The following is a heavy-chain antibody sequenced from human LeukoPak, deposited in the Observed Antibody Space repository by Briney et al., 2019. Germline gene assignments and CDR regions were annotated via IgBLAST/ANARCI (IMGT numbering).Heavy chain of an antibody. CDR1: GGSFSGYY. CDR2: INHSGST. D-gene: IGHD3-9*01. CDR3: ARIWYDILTGQTQGGFDP. J-gene: IGHJ5*02. V-gene: IGHV4-34*01. Sequence: SETLSLTCAVYGGSFSGYYWSWIRQPPGKGLEWIGEINHSGSTNYNPSLKSRVTISVDTSKNQFSLKLSSVTAADTAVYYCARIWYDILTGQTQGGFDPWGQGTLVTVSS.